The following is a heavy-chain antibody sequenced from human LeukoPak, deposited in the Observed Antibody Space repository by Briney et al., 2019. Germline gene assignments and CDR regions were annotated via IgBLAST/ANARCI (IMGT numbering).Heavy chain of an antibody. J-gene: IGHJ4*02. Sequence: SETLSLTCTVSGGSISSYYWSWIRQPPGKGLEWIGYIYYSGSTNYNPSLKSRVTISVDTSKNQFSLKLSSVTAADTAVYYCARPVNSGYDWDYWGQGTLVTVSS. CDR3: ARPVNSGYDWDY. CDR2: IYYSGST. V-gene: IGHV4-59*08. CDR1: GGSISSYY. D-gene: IGHD5-12*01.